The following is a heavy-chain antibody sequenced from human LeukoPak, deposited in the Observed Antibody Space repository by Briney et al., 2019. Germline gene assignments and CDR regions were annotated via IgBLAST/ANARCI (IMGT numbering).Heavy chain of an antibody. CDR1: GYSFTSYW. J-gene: IGHJ4*02. D-gene: IGHD5-24*01. CDR3: ARGPHPVEMATIFIY. Sequence: GESLKISCKGSGYSFTSYWIGWVRQMPGKGLEWMGIIYPGDSDTRYGPSFQGQVTISADKSISTAYLQWSSLKASDTAMYYCARGPHPVEMATIFIYWGQGTLVTVSS. CDR2: IYPGDSDT. V-gene: IGHV5-51*01.